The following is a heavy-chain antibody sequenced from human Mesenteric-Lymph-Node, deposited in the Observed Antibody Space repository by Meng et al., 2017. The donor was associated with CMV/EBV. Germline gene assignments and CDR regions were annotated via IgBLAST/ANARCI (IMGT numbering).Heavy chain of an antibody. V-gene: IGHV3-7*03. Sequence: GESLKISCAASGFTFSSYWMSWVRQAPGKGLEWVANIKQDGSEKYYVDSVKGRFTISRDNARNSLYLQMNSLRAEDTALYYCAKEDGGRYSWGQGTLVTVSS. J-gene: IGHJ4*02. CDR3: AKEDGGRYS. D-gene: IGHD1-26*01. CDR1: GFTFSSYW. CDR2: IKQDGSEK.